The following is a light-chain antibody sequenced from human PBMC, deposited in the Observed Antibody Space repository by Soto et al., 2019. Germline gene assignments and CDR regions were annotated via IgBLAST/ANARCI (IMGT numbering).Light chain of an antibody. V-gene: IGKV1-5*01. CDR3: QEYDSHWT. CDR1: QIIGSR. J-gene: IGKJ1*01. CDR2: AAS. Sequence: DIQMTQSPSTLSAFVGDTVTITCRADQIIGSRLAWYQKKPGEGPKLLIYAASNLQSGVPPRFSGGGSGTEFTLTISSLQPDDFATYYCQEYDSHWTFGQGTKVEIK.